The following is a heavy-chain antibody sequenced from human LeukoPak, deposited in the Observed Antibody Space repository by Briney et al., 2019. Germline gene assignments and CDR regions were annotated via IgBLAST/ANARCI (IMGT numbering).Heavy chain of an antibody. V-gene: IGHV4-59*08. Sequence: SETLSLTCTVSGASISSHYWSWLPQPPGKGLEWIAFMYYSGSTNYNPSLKSRVTISLDPSKNQFSLKLSSVTAADTAVYYCARRSISGNSWDYFDYWSQGTLVTVSS. D-gene: IGHD4-23*01. CDR3: ARRSISGNSWDYFDY. CDR2: MYYSGST. CDR1: GASISSHY. J-gene: IGHJ4*02.